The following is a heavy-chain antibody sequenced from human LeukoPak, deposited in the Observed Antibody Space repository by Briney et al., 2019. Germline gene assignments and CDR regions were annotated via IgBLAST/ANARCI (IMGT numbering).Heavy chain of an antibody. CDR2: ISSSSSYI. CDR1: GFTFSSYS. J-gene: IGHJ4*02. CDR3: ARVGYGHYYFDY. D-gene: IGHD4-17*01. V-gene: IGHV3-21*01. Sequence: PGGSLRLSCAASGFTFSSYSMNWVRQAPGKGLEWVSSISSSSSYIYYADSVKGRFTISRDNAKNSLYLQMNSLRAEDTAVYYCARVGYGHYYFDYWGQGTLVTVSS.